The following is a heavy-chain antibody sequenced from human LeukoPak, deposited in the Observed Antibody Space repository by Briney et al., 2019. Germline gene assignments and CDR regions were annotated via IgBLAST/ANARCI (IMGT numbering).Heavy chain of an antibody. D-gene: IGHD3-10*01. V-gene: IGHV4-31*03. Sequence: SQTLSLTCTVSGGSISSGGYYWSWIRQHPGKGLEWIGYIYYSGSTYYNPSLKSRVTISVDTSKNQFSLKLSSVTAADTAVYYCARMGSEYYYYYMDVWGKGTTVTVSS. CDR1: GGSISSGGYY. J-gene: IGHJ6*03. CDR3: ARMGSEYYYYYMDV. CDR2: IYYSGST.